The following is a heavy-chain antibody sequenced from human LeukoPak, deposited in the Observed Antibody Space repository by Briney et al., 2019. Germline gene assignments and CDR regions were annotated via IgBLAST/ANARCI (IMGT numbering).Heavy chain of an antibody. J-gene: IGHJ4*02. Sequence: GGSLRLSCAASGFTFDDYAMHWVRQAPGKGLEWVSGISWNSGSIGYADSVKGRFTISRDNAKNSLYLQMNSLRAEDTALYYCAKDLAAGTHFDYWGQGTLVTVSS. CDR3: AKDLAAGTHFDY. CDR2: ISWNSGSI. CDR1: GFTFDDYA. V-gene: IGHV3-9*01. D-gene: IGHD6-13*01.